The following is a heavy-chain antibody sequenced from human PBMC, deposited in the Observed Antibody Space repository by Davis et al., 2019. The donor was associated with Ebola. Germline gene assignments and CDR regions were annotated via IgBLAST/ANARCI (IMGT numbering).Heavy chain of an antibody. D-gene: IGHD1-14*01. J-gene: IGHJ4*02. CDR2: TYYRSKWYN. V-gene: IGHV6-1*01. CDR1: GDSVSRNSVA. CDR3: AREAPGLDN. Sequence: PSETLSLTCAISGDSVSRNSVAWNWIRQSPSRGLEWLGRTYYRSKWYNDYAVSVKSRIIINPDTSKNQFSLQLNSVTSEDTAVYYCAREAPGLDNWGQGTLVTVSS.